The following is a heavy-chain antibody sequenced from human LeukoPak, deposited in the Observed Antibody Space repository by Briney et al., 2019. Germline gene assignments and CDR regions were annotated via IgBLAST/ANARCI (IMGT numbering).Heavy chain of an antibody. Sequence: SGGSLRLSCAASGFTFSNFAMSWVRQAPGKGLERVSSISGSGDRTNYADSVKGRFTISRDNFKNMLYLQMNSLRAEDTAVYYCAKDRTWGLGDYYFYWGQGTLVTVSS. V-gene: IGHV3-23*01. CDR3: AKDRTWGLGDYYFY. D-gene: IGHD2-21*01. J-gene: IGHJ4*02. CDR1: GFTFSNFA. CDR2: ISGSGDRT.